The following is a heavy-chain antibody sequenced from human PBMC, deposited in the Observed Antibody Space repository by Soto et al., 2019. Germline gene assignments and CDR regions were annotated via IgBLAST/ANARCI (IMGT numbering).Heavy chain of an antibody. CDR2: IYHSGAT. D-gene: IGHD5-12*01. J-gene: IGHJ3*02. CDR1: GDSIRSAHYF. CDR3: ARVLNGVATMAAAIDS. V-gene: IGHV4-39*01. Sequence: PSETLSLTCSVFGDSIRSAHYFWGWVRQPPGKGLEWIGSIYHSGATFYGPYLRSRVTLSVDTTNDQFSLRLSSVTAADTAVYYCARVLNGVATMAAAIDSWGQGIMVT.